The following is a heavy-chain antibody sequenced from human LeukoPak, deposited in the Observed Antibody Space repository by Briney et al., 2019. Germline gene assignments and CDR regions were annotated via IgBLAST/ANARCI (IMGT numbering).Heavy chain of an antibody. CDR3: ARSSAVAGTYGY. J-gene: IGHJ4*02. V-gene: IGHV4-34*01. D-gene: IGHD6-19*01. CDR2: INDSGTT. Sequence: PSETLSLTCAVYGGSFSAYHWTWIRQAPGKGLEWIGEINDSGTTNYNPSLKSRLTMSVDTSKNQFSLKLSSVTAADTAVYYCARSSAVAGTYGYWGQGTLVTVSS. CDR1: GGSFSAYH.